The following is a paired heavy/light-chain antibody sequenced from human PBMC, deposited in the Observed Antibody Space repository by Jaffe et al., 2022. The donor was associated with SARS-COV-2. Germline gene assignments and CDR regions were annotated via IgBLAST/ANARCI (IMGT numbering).Heavy chain of an antibody. V-gene: IGHV3-21*01. D-gene: IGHD6-6*01. CDR3: ARDLRSLSSQQLAPHDYYYYYGMDV. J-gene: IGHJ6*02. CDR1: GFTFSSYS. CDR2: ISSSSSYI. Sequence: EVQLVESGGGLVKPGGSLRLSCAASGFTFSSYSMNWVRQAPGKGLEWVSSISSSSSYIYYADSVKGRFTISRDNAKNSLYLQMNSLRAEDTAVYYCARDLRSLSSQQLAPHDYYYYYGMDVWGQGTTVTVSS.
Light chain of an antibody. CDR2: GKN. CDR3: NSRDSSGNHLKV. Sequence: SSELTQDPAVSVALGQTVRITCQGDSLRSYYASWYQQKPGQAPVLVIYGKNNRPSGIPDRFSGSSSGNTASLTITGAQAEDEADYYCNSRDSSGNHLKVFGTGTKVTVL. CDR1: SLRSYY. V-gene: IGLV3-19*01. J-gene: IGLJ1*01.